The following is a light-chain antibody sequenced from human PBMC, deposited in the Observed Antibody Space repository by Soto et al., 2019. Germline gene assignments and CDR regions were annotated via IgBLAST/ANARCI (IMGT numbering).Light chain of an antibody. J-gene: IGKJ1*01. CDR3: QQYASYSPT. CDR1: QSINNW. CDR2: DAS. Sequence: DIQMTQSPSTLSASVGDRVSITCRASQSINNWLAWYQLKPGKAPKPLIYDASTLESGVPSRFSGSGSGTEFTLTISSLQPDDFATYYCQQYASYSPTFGQGTKVDIK. V-gene: IGKV1-5*01.